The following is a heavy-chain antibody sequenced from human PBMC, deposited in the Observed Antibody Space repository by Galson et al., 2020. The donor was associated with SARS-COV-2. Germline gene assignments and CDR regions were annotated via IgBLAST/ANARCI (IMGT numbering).Heavy chain of an antibody. CDR3: ARDLYNPVALAAGGGLDY. Sequence: GGSLRLSCAASGFTFSDYAMNWVRQAPGKGLEWVAIISYDGRNKQFAASVRGRFTVSRDNSNNTLFLQMNSLRLEDTALYYCARDLYNPVALAAGGGLDYWGQGALVTVAS. V-gene: IGHV3-30*04. D-gene: IGHD3-10*01. CDR2: ISYDGRNK. J-gene: IGHJ4*02. CDR1: GFTFSDYA.